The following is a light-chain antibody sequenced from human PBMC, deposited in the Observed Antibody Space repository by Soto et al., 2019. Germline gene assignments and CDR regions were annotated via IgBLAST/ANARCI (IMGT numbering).Light chain of an antibody. CDR1: ESVSYSY. Sequence: EIVLTQSPATMSLSPGERATLSCGASESVSYSYVAWYQQKAGLAPRLLIHEASTRASGIPDRFSGSKSGTDFTLTIRGLEPEDAALYYCQQYGSSPITFGQGTRLEIK. J-gene: IGKJ5*01. CDR3: QQYGSSPIT. CDR2: EAS. V-gene: IGKV3D-20*01.